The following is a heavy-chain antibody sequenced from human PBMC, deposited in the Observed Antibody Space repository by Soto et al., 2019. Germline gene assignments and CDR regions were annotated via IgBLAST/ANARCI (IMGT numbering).Heavy chain of an antibody. CDR2: ISHDGSHK. V-gene: IGHV3-30*18. CDR3: AKDWGEYNGYGGYFDY. D-gene: IGHD5-12*01. J-gene: IGHJ4*02. Sequence: QVQLVESGGGVVQPGRSLRLSCAASGFTFSTYGTHWVRQAPGKGLEWVAVISHDGSHKYYADSVKGRFTISRDNSKNTVYLQMNSLRAEDTAVYYCAKDWGEYNGYGGYFDYWGQGTLVTVSS. CDR1: GFTFSTYG.